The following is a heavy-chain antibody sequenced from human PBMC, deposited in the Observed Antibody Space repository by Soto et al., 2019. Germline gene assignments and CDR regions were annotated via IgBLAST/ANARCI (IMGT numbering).Heavy chain of an antibody. Sequence: EVQLVESGGGLVKPGGSLRLSCAASGFTFSGYSMTWVRQAPGKGLEWVSSVTSTSSYMYYADSMKGRVTVSRDNAKNSLYLQLNSLRAEDTAVYYCARDRGGVIVPAAFDYWGQGTLVTVSS. J-gene: IGHJ4*02. CDR2: VTSTSSYM. CDR3: ARDRGGVIVPAAFDY. D-gene: IGHD2-2*01. V-gene: IGHV3-21*01. CDR1: GFTFSGYS.